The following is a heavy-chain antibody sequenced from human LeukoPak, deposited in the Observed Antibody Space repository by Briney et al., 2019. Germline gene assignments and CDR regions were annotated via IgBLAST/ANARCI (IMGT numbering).Heavy chain of an antibody. CDR3: ARGAIVVVTAELDY. CDR1: GFTFSSYA. CDR2: ISGGGDST. D-gene: IGHD2-21*02. J-gene: IGHJ4*02. Sequence: GGSLRLSCAASGFTFSSYAMGRVRQAPGKGLEWVSAISGGGDSTYYEDSVRGRFTISRDNSKNTLYLQMNTLRAEDTAVYYCARGAIVVVTAELDYWGQGTLVTVSS. V-gene: IGHV3-23*01.